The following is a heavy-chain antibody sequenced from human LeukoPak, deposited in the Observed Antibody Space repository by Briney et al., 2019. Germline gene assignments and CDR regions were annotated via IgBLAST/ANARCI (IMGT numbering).Heavy chain of an antibody. CDR3: ARLAYCGGDCFYYFDY. J-gene: IGHJ4*02. D-gene: IGHD2-21*01. CDR2: IYPGDSDT. CDR1: GYSFSNNW. Sequence: GESLKISCKGSGYSFSNNWIAWVRQMPGKGLEWMGIIYPGDSDTRYSPSFQGQVTISVDKSISTAYLQWSSLKASDTAMYYCARLAYCGGDCFYYFDYWGQGTLVTVSS. V-gene: IGHV5-51*01.